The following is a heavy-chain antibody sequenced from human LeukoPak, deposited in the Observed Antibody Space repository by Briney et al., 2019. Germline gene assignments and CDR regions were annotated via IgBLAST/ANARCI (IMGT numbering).Heavy chain of an antibody. J-gene: IGHJ5*02. CDR2: ISYDGSNE. Sequence: PGRSLRLSCAASGFTFSYYTMHWVRQAPGKGLEWVAVISYDGSNEYYADSVKGRFTISRDNSKNTLYLQMSGLKTEDSDVYYCTTYGTTGNWFDPWGQGALVTVSS. V-gene: IGHV3-30-3*01. D-gene: IGHD4-17*01. CDR3: TTYGTTGNWFDP. CDR1: GFTFSYYT.